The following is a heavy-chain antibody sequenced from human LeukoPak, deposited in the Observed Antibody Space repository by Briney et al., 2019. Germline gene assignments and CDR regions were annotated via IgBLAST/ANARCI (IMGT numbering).Heavy chain of an antibody. J-gene: IGHJ4*02. V-gene: IGHV3-33*01. CDR2: IWYDGSND. Sequence: PGGSLRLSCAASGFTFSSDGMHWVRQAPGKGLEWVAVIWYDGSNDLYADSVKGRFTISRDNSTNTLYLQMNSLSAEDTAMYYCARESGGYGNGFYFDYWGQGTLVTVSS. CDR1: GFTFSSDG. CDR3: ARESGGYGNGFYFDY. D-gene: IGHD5-18*01.